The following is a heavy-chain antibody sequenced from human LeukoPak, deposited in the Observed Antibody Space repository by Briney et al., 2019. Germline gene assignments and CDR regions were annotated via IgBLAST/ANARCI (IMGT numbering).Heavy chain of an antibody. Sequence: PSETLSLTCTISGGSMSPYHWGWIRQPPGKGLEWTGYIYYSGSTFYNPSLKSRLTISVDTSKNQFSLNLSSVTAADTAVYYCAREVHCGGDCYSGWFDPWGQGTLVTVSS. CDR2: IYYSGST. CDR1: GGSMSPYH. V-gene: IGHV4-59*12. J-gene: IGHJ5*02. CDR3: AREVHCGGDCYSGWFDP. D-gene: IGHD2-21*02.